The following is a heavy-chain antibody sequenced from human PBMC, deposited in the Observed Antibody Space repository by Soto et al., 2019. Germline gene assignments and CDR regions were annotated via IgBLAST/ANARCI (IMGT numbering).Heavy chain of an antibody. D-gene: IGHD6-13*01. CDR3: AREAATGDYHDMDV. CDR1: GYTFTSYE. J-gene: IGHJ6*02. CDR2: MNPHSGNK. V-gene: IGHV1-8*02. Sequence: QVQLVQSGAEVKKPGASVKVSCKASGYTFTSYEINWVRQATGQGLEWMGWMNPHSGNKGYAQKFQGRVSMTRNTAISTAYMELSSLRSEDTAVYYCAREAATGDYHDMDVWGQGTTVILSS.